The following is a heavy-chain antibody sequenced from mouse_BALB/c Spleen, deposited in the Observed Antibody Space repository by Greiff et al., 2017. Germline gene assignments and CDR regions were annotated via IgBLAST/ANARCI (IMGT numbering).Heavy chain of an antibody. CDR1: GFTFSSFG. Sequence: EVQRVESGGGLVQPGGSRKLSCAASGFTFSSFGMHWVRQAPEKGLEWVAYISSGSSTIYYADTVKGRFTISRDNPKNTLFLQMTSLRSEDTAMYYCARQVRRYYAMDYWGQGTSVTVSS. J-gene: IGHJ4*01. CDR2: ISSGSSTI. D-gene: IGHD2-14*01. V-gene: IGHV5-17*02. CDR3: ARQVRRYYAMDY.